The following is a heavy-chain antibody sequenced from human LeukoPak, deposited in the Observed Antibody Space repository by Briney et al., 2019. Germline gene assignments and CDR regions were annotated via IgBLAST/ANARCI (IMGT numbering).Heavy chain of an antibody. V-gene: IGHV3-21*01. J-gene: IGHJ6*02. CDR3: ATLEWLDNYDGMDV. D-gene: IGHD3-3*01. CDR2: ISSSSSYI. CDR1: GFTFSSYT. Sequence: KSGGSLRLSCAASGFTFSSYTMNWVRQAPGKGLEWVSSISSSSSYIYYTDSVKGRFTISRDNAKNSLYLHMNSLRVEDTAVYYCATLEWLDNYDGMDVWGQGTTVTVSS.